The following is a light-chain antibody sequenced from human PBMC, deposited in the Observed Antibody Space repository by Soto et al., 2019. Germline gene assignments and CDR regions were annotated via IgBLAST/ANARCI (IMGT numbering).Light chain of an antibody. V-gene: IGKV1-33*01. J-gene: IGKJ5*01. Sequence: DIQMTQSPSSLSASVGDKVAITCQASQDISNYLNWYQQKPGKAPKLLIYDASTLETGVPSRFSGSGSATDFTFTISSLQPEDIATYYCQQYDNLPLTFGQGTRLEIK. CDR2: DAS. CDR3: QQYDNLPLT. CDR1: QDISNY.